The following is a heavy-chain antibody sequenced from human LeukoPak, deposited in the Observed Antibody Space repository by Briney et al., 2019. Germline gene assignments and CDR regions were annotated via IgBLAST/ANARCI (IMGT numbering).Heavy chain of an antibody. CDR2: IHVSGGT. CDR1: GASISSYY. J-gene: IGHJ6*03. Sequence: SETLSLTCTVSGASISSYYWNWIRQSPGKGLEWIGYIHVSGGTSYDPSLKSRVTISIDTSKNQFSLKLSSVTAADTAVYYCAKGTSAVVTPNYYYYYSMDVWGKGTTVTVSS. V-gene: IGHV4-4*09. CDR3: AKGTSAVVTPNYYYYYSMDV. D-gene: IGHD4-23*01.